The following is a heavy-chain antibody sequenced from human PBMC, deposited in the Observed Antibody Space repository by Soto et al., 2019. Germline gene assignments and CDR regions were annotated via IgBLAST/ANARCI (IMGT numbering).Heavy chain of an antibody. V-gene: IGHV3-15*01. J-gene: IGHJ6*02. D-gene: IGHD3-3*01. CDR1: GFTFSNAW. CDR2: IKSKTDGGTT. CDR3: TTALTIFGVVIIAHMDV. Sequence: SGGSLRLSCAASGFTFSNAWMSWVRQAPGKGLEWVGRIKSKTDGGTTDYAAPVKGRFTISRDDSKNTLYLQMNSLKTEDTAVYYCTTALTIFGVVIIAHMDVWGQGTTVTVSS.